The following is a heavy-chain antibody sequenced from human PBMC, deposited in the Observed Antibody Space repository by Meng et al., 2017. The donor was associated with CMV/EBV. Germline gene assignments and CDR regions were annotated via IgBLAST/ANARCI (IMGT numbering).Heavy chain of an antibody. Sequence: VELVESGGGVVQPGGSLRLSCAASGFTFSSDGMHWVRQAPGKGLEWVAFIRYDGSNKYYADSVKGRFTISRDNSKNTPYLQMNSLRAEDTAVYYCARGDYFDYWGQGTLVTVSS. J-gene: IGHJ4*02. CDR2: IRYDGSNK. CDR3: ARGDYFDY. CDR1: GFTFSSDG. V-gene: IGHV3-30*02.